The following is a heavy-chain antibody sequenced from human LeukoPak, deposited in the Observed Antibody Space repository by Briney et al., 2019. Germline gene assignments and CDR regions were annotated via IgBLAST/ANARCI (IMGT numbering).Heavy chain of an antibody. D-gene: IGHD4-23*01. CDR1: GYTFTSYG. CDR3: ARGPPPLTPTDWFDP. Sequence: GASVKVSCKASGYTFTSYGISWVRQAPGQGLEWMGWISAYNGNTNYAQKLQGRVTMTTDTSTSIAYMELRSLRSDDTAVYYCARGPPPLTPTDWFDPWGQGTLVTVSS. V-gene: IGHV1-18*01. CDR2: ISAYNGNT. J-gene: IGHJ5*02.